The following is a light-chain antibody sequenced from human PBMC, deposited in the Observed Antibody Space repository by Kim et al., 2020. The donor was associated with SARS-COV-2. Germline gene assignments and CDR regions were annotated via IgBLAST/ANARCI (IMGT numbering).Light chain of an antibody. V-gene: IGLV3-21*03. Sequence: GKSARITCGGNNIGSKSVHWYQQKPGQAPVLVVYDDSDRPSGIPERFSGSNSGNTATLTISRVEAGDEADYYCQVWDSSSDHPGVVFGGGTQLTVL. CDR3: QVWDSSSDHPGVV. J-gene: IGLJ2*01. CDR1: NIGSKS. CDR2: DDS.